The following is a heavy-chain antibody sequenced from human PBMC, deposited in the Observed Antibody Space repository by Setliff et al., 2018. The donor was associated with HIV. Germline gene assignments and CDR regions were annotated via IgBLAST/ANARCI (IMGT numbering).Heavy chain of an antibody. CDR3: VRDASPDYDSGGYSAGGH. Sequence: LRLSCAASGFTFSTYSMNWVRQAPGKGLEWVSYIGGSGSAIYYADSVKGRFTISRDNAKNSLYLQLNSLRAEDTAVYYCVRDASPDYDSGGYSAGGHWGRGTLVTVSS. CDR1: GFTFSTYS. CDR2: IGGSGSAI. J-gene: IGHJ4*02. V-gene: IGHV3-48*01. D-gene: IGHD3-22*01.